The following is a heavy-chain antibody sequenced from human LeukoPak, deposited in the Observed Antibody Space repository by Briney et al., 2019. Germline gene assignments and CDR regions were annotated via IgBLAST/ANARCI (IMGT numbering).Heavy chain of an antibody. CDR1: GGTFSSYA. D-gene: IGHD4-17*01. CDR3: ARAQRTTVTWRDYYYGMDV. V-gene: IGHV1-69*13. CDR2: IIPIFGTA. J-gene: IGHJ6*02. Sequence: GASVKVSCKASGGTFSSYAISWVRQAPGQGLEWMGGIIPIFGTANYAQKFQGRVTITADESTSTAYMELSSLRSEDTAVYYCARAQRTTVTWRDYYYGMDVWGQGTTVTVSS.